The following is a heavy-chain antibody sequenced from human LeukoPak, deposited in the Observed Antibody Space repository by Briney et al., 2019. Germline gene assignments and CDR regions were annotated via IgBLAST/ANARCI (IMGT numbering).Heavy chain of an antibody. V-gene: IGHV3-13*01. CDR3: ARPRRGYSYVDY. CDR2: IGTTGDT. Sequence: GGSLRLSCAASGFTFTTYDMHWVRQATGKGLEWVSAIGTTGDTYYPGSVKGRFTISRENAKNSLYLQMNSLRAGDTAVYYCARPRRGYSYVDYWGQGTLVTVSS. CDR1: GFTFTTYD. D-gene: IGHD5-18*01. J-gene: IGHJ4*02.